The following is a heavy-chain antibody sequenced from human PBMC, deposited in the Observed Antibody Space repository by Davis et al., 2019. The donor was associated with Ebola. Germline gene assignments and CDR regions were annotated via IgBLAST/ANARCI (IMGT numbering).Heavy chain of an antibody. CDR1: GGSVSSNSDY. CDR3: ARGRRYSYGPPRY. J-gene: IGHJ4*02. D-gene: IGHD5-18*01. V-gene: IGHV4-39*01. Sequence: MPSETLSLTCTVSGGSVSSNSDYWGWIRQPPGKGLEWIGTIFDSDSIYYNPSLKSRVTISVDTSKNQFSLKLSSVTAADTAVYYCARGRRYSYGPPRYWGQGTLVTVSS. CDR2: IFDSDSI.